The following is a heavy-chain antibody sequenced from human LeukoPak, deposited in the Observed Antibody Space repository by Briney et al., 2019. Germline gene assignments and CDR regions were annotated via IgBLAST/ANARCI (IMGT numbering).Heavy chain of an antibody. Sequence: ASVKVSCKASGYTFTSYYMHWVRQAPGQGLEWMGLINPSGGSTSYAQKFQGRVTMTRDTSTSTVYMELSSLRSEDTAVYYCARESSSGPDFDYWGQGTLVTVSS. CDR2: INPSGGST. V-gene: IGHV1-46*01. J-gene: IGHJ4*02. CDR3: ARESSSGPDFDY. D-gene: IGHD6-19*01. CDR1: GYTFTSYY.